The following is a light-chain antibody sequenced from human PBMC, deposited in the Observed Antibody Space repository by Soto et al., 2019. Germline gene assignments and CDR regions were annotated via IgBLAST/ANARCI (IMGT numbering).Light chain of an antibody. CDR3: QQYYTYPVT. V-gene: IGKV3-20*01. J-gene: IGKJ1*01. Sequence: IVLTQSPGTLSLFPGERATLSCRASQSVSSSYLAWYQQKPGQAPRLLIYGASSRATGIPDRFSGSGSGTELTLTISSLQPDDFATYHCQQYYTYPVTFAQGTKVDI. CDR1: QSVSSSY. CDR2: GAS.